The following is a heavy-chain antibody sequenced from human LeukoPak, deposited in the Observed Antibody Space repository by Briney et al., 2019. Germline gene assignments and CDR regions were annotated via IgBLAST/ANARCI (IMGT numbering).Heavy chain of an antibody. Sequence: SETLSLTCAVYRGSFSGYYWSWIRQPPGKGREWIGEINHSGSTNYNPSLKSGVTISVDTSKNQCSLKLSSVTAADTTVYYCARTGIQLWLRGPVDYRGQGTLVTVSS. D-gene: IGHD5-18*01. J-gene: IGHJ4*02. CDR3: ARTGIQLWLRGPVDY. CDR1: RGSFSGYY. V-gene: IGHV4-34*01. CDR2: INHSGST.